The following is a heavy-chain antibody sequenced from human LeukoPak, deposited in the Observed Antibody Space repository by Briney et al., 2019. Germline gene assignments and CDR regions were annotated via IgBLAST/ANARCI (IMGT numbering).Heavy chain of an antibody. CDR2: ISWNSGSI. D-gene: IGHD6-13*01. V-gene: IGHV3-9*01. CDR3: AKDMDGVSAAGPAPAFDY. Sequence: GRSLRLSCAASGFTFDDYAMHWVRQAPGKGLEWVSGISWNSGSIGYADSVKGRFTIPRDNAKNSLYLQMNSLRAEDTALYYCAKDMDGVSAAGPAPAFDYWGQGTLVTVSS. CDR1: GFTFDDYA. J-gene: IGHJ4*02.